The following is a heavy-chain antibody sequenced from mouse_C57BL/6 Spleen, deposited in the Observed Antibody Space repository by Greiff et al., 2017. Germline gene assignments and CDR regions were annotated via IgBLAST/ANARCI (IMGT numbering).Heavy chain of an antibody. CDR1: GYTFTCYW. CDR2: VLPNSCST. V-gene: IGHV1-64*01. CDR3: ARSWRSAMDY. J-gene: IGHJ4*01. Sequence: QVQLLQPGAELVKPGASVKLSFTASGYTFTCYWMHWVKQRPGQGLEWIAMVLPNSCSTNYNETFKSTATLTVDKSSSTDYMQLSSLTSEDSAVYYCARSWRSAMDYWGQGTSVTVAS.